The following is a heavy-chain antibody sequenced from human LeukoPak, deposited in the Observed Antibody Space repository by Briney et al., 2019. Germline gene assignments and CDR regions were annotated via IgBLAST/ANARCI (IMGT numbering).Heavy chain of an antibody. Sequence: ASVKVSCKVSGYTLTELSMHWVRQAPGKGLEWMGGFDPEDGETIYAQKFQGRVTMTEDTSTDTAYMELSSLRSEDTAVYYCATDLLYYDSSGPNRWGQGTLVTVSS. CDR1: GYTLTELS. CDR2: FDPEDGET. V-gene: IGHV1-24*01. J-gene: IGHJ5*02. D-gene: IGHD3-22*01. CDR3: ATDLLYYDSSGPNR.